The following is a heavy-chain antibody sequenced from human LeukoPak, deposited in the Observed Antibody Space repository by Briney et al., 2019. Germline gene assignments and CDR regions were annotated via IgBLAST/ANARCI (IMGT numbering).Heavy chain of an antibody. D-gene: IGHD2-8*01. Sequence: ASVKLSCKASGYTFTSYYMHWVRQAPGQGLEWMGIINPSGGSTSYAQKFQGRVTMTRDTSTSTVYMELSSLRSEDTAVYYCARSPMGRRVDYWGQGTLVTVSS. V-gene: IGHV1-46*01. J-gene: IGHJ4*02. CDR1: GYTFTSYY. CDR2: INPSGGST. CDR3: ARSPMGRRVDY.